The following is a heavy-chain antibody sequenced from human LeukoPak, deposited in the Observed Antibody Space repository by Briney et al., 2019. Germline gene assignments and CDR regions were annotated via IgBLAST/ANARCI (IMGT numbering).Heavy chain of an antibody. CDR1: GFTFSSYS. CDR2: ISSSSSYI. D-gene: IGHD3-9*01. CDR3: ARLSRGLRYFDWLVPLDY. V-gene: IGHV3-21*01. Sequence: PGGSLRLSCAASGFTFSSYSMNWVRQAPGKGLEWVSSISSSSSYIYYADSVKGRFTISRDNAKNSLYLQMNSLRAEDTAVYYCARLSRGLRYFDWLVPLDYWGQGTLVTVSS. J-gene: IGHJ4*02.